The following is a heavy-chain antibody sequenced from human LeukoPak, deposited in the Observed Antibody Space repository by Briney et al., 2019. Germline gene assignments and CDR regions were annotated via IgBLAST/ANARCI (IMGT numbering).Heavy chain of an antibody. CDR3: ARYSSGWYDAFDI. J-gene: IGHJ3*02. V-gene: IGHV4-59*08. Sequence: SETLPLTCTVSGGSISSYYWSWIRQPPGKGLEWIGYIYYSGSTNYNPSLKSRVIISVDTSKNQFSLKRSSVTAADTAVYYCARYSSGWYDAFDIWGQGTMVTVSS. CDR2: IYYSGST. D-gene: IGHD6-19*01. CDR1: GGSISSYY.